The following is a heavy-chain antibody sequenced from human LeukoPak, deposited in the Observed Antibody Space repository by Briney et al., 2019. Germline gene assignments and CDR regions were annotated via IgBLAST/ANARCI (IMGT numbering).Heavy chain of an antibody. Sequence: ASVKVSCKASGGTFSSYAISWVRQAPGQGLEWMGGIIPIFGTANYAQKFQGRVTITADESTSTAYMELSSLRSEDTAVYYCARVFLTPPLTKKGIAVAGSYYYYGMDVWGQGTTVTVSS. V-gene: IGHV1-69*13. J-gene: IGHJ6*02. D-gene: IGHD6-19*01. CDR2: IIPIFGTA. CDR3: ARVFLTPPLTKKGIAVAGSYYYYGMDV. CDR1: GGTFSSYA.